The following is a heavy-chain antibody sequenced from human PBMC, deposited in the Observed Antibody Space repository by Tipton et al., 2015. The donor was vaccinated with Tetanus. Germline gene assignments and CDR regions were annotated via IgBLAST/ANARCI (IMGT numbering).Heavy chain of an antibody. CDR1: GGTFSSYA. V-gene: IGHV1-69*01. Sequence: GAEVKKPGSSVKVSCKASGGTFSSYAISWVRQAPGQGLEWMGGIIPIFGTANYAQKFQGRVTITADESTSTAYMELSSLRSEDTAVYYCARVSREGPELELDAFDIWGQGTMVTVSS. D-gene: IGHD1-7*01. CDR2: IIPIFGTA. CDR3: ARVSREGPELELDAFDI. J-gene: IGHJ3*02.